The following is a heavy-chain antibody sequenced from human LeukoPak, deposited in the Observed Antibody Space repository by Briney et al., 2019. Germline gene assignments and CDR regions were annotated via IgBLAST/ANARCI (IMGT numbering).Heavy chain of an antibody. CDR1: GGSISNYY. V-gene: IGHV4-59*08. J-gene: IGHJ6*02. D-gene: IGHD1-1*01. CDR3: ARCSRGTSVGMDV. CDR2: IYYSGNT. Sequence: PSETLSLTCSVSGGSISNYYWTWIRQPPGKGLDWIGYIYYSGNTNYNPSLKSRVTISLDTSKNQLSLKLTSVTAADTAVYYCARCSRGTSVGMDVWGQGTTVTVSS.